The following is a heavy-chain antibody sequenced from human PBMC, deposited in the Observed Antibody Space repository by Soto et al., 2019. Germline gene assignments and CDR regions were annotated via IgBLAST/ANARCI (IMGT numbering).Heavy chain of an antibody. V-gene: IGHV4-59*01. Sequence: PSETLSLTCTVSGGSISSYYWSWIRQPPGKGLEWIGYIYYSGSTNYNPSLKSRVTISVDTSKNQFSLKLSSVTAADTAVYYCARGGGTYYYGSGSSNYYYYNGMDVWGQGTTVTVSS. CDR2: IYYSGST. CDR1: GGSISSYY. D-gene: IGHD3-10*01. CDR3: ARGGGTYYYGSGSSNYYYYNGMDV. J-gene: IGHJ6*02.